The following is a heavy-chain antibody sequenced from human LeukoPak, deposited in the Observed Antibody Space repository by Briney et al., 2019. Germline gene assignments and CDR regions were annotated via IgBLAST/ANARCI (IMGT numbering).Heavy chain of an antibody. CDR1: GGSFSGYY. Sequence: SETLSLTCAVYGGSFSGYYWTWIRQTPGKGLEWIGEMNPSGSTNYNPSLKSRVTISVDTSKNQFSLKLSSVTAADTAVYYCARGRQDVTMIVVVITAVSYYLDVWGKGTTVTAS. CDR3: ARGRQDVTMIVVVITAVSYYLDV. D-gene: IGHD3-22*01. CDR2: MNPSGST. V-gene: IGHV4-34*01. J-gene: IGHJ6*03.